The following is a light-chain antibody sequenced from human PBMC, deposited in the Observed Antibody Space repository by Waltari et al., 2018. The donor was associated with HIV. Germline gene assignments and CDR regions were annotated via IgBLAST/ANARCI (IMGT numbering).Light chain of an antibody. V-gene: IGLV1-40*01. CDR2: GNS. J-gene: IGLJ1*01. Sequence: QSVLTQPPSVSGASGQRVTISCTGSSSTIGAGYDVHWYQQLPGTAPNLLIYGNSNRPSGVPDRFSGSKSGTSASLAITGLQAEDEADYYCQSYDSSLEVFGTGTKVTVL. CDR1: SSTIGAGYD. CDR3: QSYDSSLEV.